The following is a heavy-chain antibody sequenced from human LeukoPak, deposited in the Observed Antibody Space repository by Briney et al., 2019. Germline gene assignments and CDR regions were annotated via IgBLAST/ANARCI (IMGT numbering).Heavy chain of an antibody. CDR1: GYTFTSYY. J-gene: IGHJ3*02. Sequence: ASVKVSCKASGYTFTSYYMHWVRQAPGQGLEWMGIINPSGGSTSYAQKFQGRVTMTRDMSTSTVYMELSSLRSEDTAVYYCARQTYCSSTSCYNAFDIWGQGTMDTVSS. CDR2: INPSGGST. V-gene: IGHV1-46*01. CDR3: ARQTYCSSTSCYNAFDI. D-gene: IGHD2-2*01.